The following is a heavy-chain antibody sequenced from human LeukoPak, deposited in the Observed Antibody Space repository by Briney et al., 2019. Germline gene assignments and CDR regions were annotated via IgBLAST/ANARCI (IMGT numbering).Heavy chain of an antibody. D-gene: IGHD3-22*01. V-gene: IGHV3-30*18. CDR1: GFTFSSYS. J-gene: IGHJ4*02. CDR3: AKDYRVGDSSGYTPGY. CDR2: ISYDGSNE. Sequence: PGGSLRLSCAASGFTFSSYSMNWVRQAPGKGLEWVAVISYDGSNEYYAESVKGRFTISRDNSKNTLFLQMNSLRVEDTAVYFCAKDYRVGDSSGYTPGYWGQGTQVSVSS.